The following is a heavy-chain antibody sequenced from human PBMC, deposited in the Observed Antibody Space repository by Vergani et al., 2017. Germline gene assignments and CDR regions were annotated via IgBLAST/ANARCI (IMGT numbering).Heavy chain of an antibody. CDR3: TRPMATITMGYFDY. J-gene: IGHJ4*02. CDR1: GFIFSDHY. D-gene: IGHD5-24*01. V-gene: IGHV3-72*01. CDR2: IRNKANDYTT. Sequence: EVQVVESGGGLVQPGGSLRLSCAASGFIFSDHYMDWVRQAPGKGLEWVGRIRNKANDYTTQYAASVKGRFTISRDDSKNTAYLQMNSLKTEDTAVYYCTRPMATITMGYFDYWGQGTLVTVSS.